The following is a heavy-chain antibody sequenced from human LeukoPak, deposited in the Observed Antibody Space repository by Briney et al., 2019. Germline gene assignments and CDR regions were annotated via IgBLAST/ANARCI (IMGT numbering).Heavy chain of an antibody. J-gene: IGHJ4*02. V-gene: IGHV6-1*01. CDR3: ARDRSGGRYCSGGSCYSVPPTLDY. D-gene: IGHD2-15*01. CDR2: TYYRSKLYN. Sequence: SQTLSLTCAISWDSVSSNSPAWNWIRQSPSRGLEWLGRTYYRSKLYNDYAVSVKSRITINPDTSKTQFSLQLNSVTPEDTAVYYCARDRSGGRYCSGGSCYSVPPTLDYWGQGTLVTVSS. CDR1: WDSVSSNSPA.